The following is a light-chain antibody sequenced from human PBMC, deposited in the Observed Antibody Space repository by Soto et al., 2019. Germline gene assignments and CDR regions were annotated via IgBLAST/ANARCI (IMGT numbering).Light chain of an antibody. V-gene: IGKV3-20*01. J-gene: IGKJ1*01. CDR1: QSISSN. CDR3: QQYAGSPRT. Sequence: EIVMTQSPATLSVSPGERATLSCRASQSISSNLVWYQQKAGQAPRLLIYSASRRATGIPDRFTGSGSGTDFTLTINRVEPEDFAVYFCQQYAGSPRTFGQGTRWIS. CDR2: SAS.